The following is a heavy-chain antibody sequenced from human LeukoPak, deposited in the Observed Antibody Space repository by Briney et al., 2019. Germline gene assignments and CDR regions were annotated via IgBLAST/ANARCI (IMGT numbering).Heavy chain of an antibody. Sequence: GGSLRLSCAASGFTFSNYWMHWVRQTPGKGLVWVSRINSDGISTGYADSVKGRFTVSRDNAKKTLYLQMNSLRAEDTAVYYCARDVGNFDYWGQGTLVTVSS. CDR2: INSDGIST. J-gene: IGHJ4*02. CDR1: GFTFSNYW. V-gene: IGHV3-74*01. CDR3: ARDVGNFDY.